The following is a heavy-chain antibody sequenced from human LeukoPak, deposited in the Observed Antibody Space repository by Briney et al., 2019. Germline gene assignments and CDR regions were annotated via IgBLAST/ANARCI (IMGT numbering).Heavy chain of an antibody. V-gene: IGHV1-8*02. CDR2: MNPKSGNT. CDR1: GYTFTSYD. D-gene: IGHD3-10*01. CDR3: AXFDTMVRGVIIPKKSRGYYFDY. Sequence: ASVKVSCKASGYTFTSYDINWVRQATGQGLEWMGWMNPKSGNTGYAQKFQGRVTMTRKRSIRKDYMELSRLREKDRAVYYCAXFDTMVRGVIIPKKSRGYYFDYWGQGTLVTVSS. J-gene: IGHJ4*02.